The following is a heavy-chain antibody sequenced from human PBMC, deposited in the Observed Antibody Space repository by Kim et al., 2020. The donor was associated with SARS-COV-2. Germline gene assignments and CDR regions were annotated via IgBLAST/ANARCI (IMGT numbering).Heavy chain of an antibody. D-gene: IGHD4-4*01. CDR3: TTGWDYSKIANDY. J-gene: IGHJ4*02. V-gene: IGHV3-15*01. Sequence: YAAPVKGRFTISRDDSKNTLYLQMNSLKTEDTAVYYCTTGWDYSKIANDYWGQGTLVTVSS.